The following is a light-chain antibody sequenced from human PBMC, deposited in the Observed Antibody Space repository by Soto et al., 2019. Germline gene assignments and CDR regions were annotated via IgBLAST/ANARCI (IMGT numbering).Light chain of an antibody. V-gene: IGKV3-15*01. Sequence: EIVLTQSPGTLSVSPGERATLSCRASQSVSSKLAWYQQKPGQAPRLLFYGASTGATGIPARFSGSGSETEFTLSISSLQSEDFGVYDCQQYNNSPGTFGQGTKVEIK. J-gene: IGKJ1*01. CDR3: QQYNNSPGT. CDR1: QSVSSK. CDR2: GAS.